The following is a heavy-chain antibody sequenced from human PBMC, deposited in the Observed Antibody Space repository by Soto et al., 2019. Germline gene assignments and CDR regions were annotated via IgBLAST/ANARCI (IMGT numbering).Heavy chain of an antibody. D-gene: IGHD2-15*01. CDR2: ISGSGGST. Sequence: GGSLRLSCAASGFTFSSYAMSWVRQAPGKGLEWVSAISGSGGSTYYADSVKGRFTISRDNSKNTLYLQMNSLRAEDTAVYYCAKVVDIVVVVAATFDYWGQGTLVTVSS. CDR3: AKVVDIVVVVAATFDY. J-gene: IGHJ4*02. CDR1: GFTFSSYA. V-gene: IGHV3-23*01.